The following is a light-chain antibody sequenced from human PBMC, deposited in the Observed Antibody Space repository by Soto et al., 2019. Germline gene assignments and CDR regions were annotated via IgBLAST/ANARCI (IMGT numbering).Light chain of an antibody. J-gene: IGKJ1*01. V-gene: IGKV1-5*03. CDR2: KAS. CDR1: QSISSW. CDR3: QQYNSYSWT. Sequence: DIQMTQSPATLSSSLVDIVTITCRASQSISSWLAWYQQKPGKAPKLLIYKASSLESGVPSRFSGSGSGTEFTLTISSLQPDDFATYYCQQYNSYSWTFGQGTKVDIK.